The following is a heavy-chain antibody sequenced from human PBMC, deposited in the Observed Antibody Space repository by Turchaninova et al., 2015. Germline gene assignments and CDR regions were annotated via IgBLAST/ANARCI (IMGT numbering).Heavy chain of an antibody. CDR2: IYWDDDE. Sequence: QIPLQESGPTLVRPTQTLTLTSPFSGFSLTTTGVGVDWIRQPPGKALEWLALIYWDDDERYNPSLKNRLTITKDSSKNQVVLTLTNVDPVDTGTYYCAHRRTRTTGGAVDVWGQGTVVSVSS. CDR3: AHRRTRTTGGAVDV. V-gene: IGHV2-5*02. CDR1: GFSLTTTGVG. D-gene: IGHD4-17*01. J-gene: IGHJ3*01.